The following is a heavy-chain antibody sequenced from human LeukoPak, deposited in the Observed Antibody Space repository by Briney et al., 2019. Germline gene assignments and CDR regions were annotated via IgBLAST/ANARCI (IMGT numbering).Heavy chain of an antibody. CDR2: ISAYNGNT. Sequence: ASLKVSCKASGYTFTSYGISWVRQAPGQGLEWMGWISAYNGNTNYAQKLQGRVTMTTDTSTSTAYMELRSLRSDDTAVYYCARGQSSSWYDAFDIWGQGTMVTVSS. J-gene: IGHJ3*02. D-gene: IGHD6-13*01. CDR1: GYTFTSYG. V-gene: IGHV1-18*01. CDR3: ARGQSSSWYDAFDI.